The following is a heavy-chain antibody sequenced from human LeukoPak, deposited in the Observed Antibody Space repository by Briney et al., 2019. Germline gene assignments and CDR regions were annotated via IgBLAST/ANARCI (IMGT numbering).Heavy chain of an antibody. CDR2: IKPDGSEK. CDR3: ARDITAFDY. CDR1: GFSFSSYW. J-gene: IGHJ4*02. D-gene: IGHD1-14*01. V-gene: IGHV3-7*05. Sequence: PGRSLRLSCEASGFSFSSYWMSWVRQAPGKGSEWVANIKPDGSEKYYVDSMKGRFTISRDNGKNSLYLQMNSLRAEDTAVYYCARDITAFDYWGQGTLVTVSS.